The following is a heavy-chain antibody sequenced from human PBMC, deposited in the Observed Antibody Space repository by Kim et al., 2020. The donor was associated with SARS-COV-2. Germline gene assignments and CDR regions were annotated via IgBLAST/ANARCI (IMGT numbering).Heavy chain of an antibody. CDR2: IWYDGSNK. CDR1: GFTFSSYA. V-gene: IGHV3-33*06. Sequence: GGSLRLSCAASGFTFSSYAMHWVRQAPGKGLEWVAVIWYDGSNKYYADSVKGRFTISRDNSKNTLYLQMNSLRAEDTAVYYCAKDVSMVRGDNFDYWGQGTLVTVSS. J-gene: IGHJ4*02. CDR3: AKDVSMVRGDNFDY. D-gene: IGHD3-10*01.